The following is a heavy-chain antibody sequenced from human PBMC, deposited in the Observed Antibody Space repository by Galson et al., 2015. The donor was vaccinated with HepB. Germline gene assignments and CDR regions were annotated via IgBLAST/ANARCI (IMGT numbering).Heavy chain of an antibody. J-gene: IGHJ6*02. CDR3: ARGGRTYNYGSLSYSSMDV. D-gene: IGHD5-18*01. Sequence: ETLSLTCAVYGGSFNGFFCSWIRQSPGKGLEWIGEINHRGSTNYNPSLKSRVTMSLNMSKNQFSLKLTSVTAADSAVYYCARGGRTYNYGSLSYSSMDVWGQGTTVTASS. CDR1: GGSFNGFF. CDR2: INHRGST. V-gene: IGHV4-34*01.